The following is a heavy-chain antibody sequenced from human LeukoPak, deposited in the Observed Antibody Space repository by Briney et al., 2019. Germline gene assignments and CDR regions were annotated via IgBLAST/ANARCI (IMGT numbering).Heavy chain of an antibody. CDR1: GFTFSSYG. J-gene: IGHJ4*02. Sequence: GGSLRLSCAASGFTFSSYGMHWVRQAPGKGLEWVAFIRYDGSNKYYADSVKGRFTISRDNSKNTLYLQMNSLRAEDTAVYYCAKDRPMEYQLLGFDYWGQGTLVTVSS. V-gene: IGHV3-30*02. D-gene: IGHD2-2*01. CDR3: AKDRPMEYQLLGFDY. CDR2: IRYDGSNK.